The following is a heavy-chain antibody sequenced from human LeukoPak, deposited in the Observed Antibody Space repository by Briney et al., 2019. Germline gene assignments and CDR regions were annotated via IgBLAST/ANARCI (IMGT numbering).Heavy chain of an antibody. CDR2: IIPILNTA. CDR3: ARAHSGYDVKYFAY. CDR1: GGCSNYT. J-gene: IGHJ4*02. D-gene: IGHD5-12*01. V-gene: IGHV1-69*08. Sequence: SVKVSCKASGGCSNYTINWVRQAPGAGLEWMGRIIPILNTANSAEKFQGRVTITADKFTNTAYMELSSLRSEDTAIYYCARAHSGYDVKYFAYWGQGTLVTVSS.